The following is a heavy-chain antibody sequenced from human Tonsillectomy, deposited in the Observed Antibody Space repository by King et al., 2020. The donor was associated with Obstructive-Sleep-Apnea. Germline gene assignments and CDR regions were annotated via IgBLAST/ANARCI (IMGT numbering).Heavy chain of an antibody. CDR2: INPDSGGT. V-gene: IGHV1-2*04. CDR1: GYTFTGYY. Sequence: VQLVESGAEVKKPGASVKVSCKASGYTFTGYYIHWVRQAPGQGLEWMGWINPDSGGTNYAQNFQGWVTMTMDTSISTAYMQLNSLRSDDTAVYFCARRDGDPPFDYWGQGTLVTVSS. D-gene: IGHD4-17*01. J-gene: IGHJ4*02. CDR3: ARRDGDPPFDY.